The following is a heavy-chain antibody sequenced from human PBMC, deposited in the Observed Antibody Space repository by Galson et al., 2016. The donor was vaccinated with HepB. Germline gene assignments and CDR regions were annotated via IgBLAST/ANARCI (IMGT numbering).Heavy chain of an antibody. CDR3: ARDQFPLVGILTAGLDY. CDR2: INPSGAST. CDR1: GYTLTRFY. D-gene: IGHD3-9*01. J-gene: IGHJ4*02. Sequence: SVKVSCKASGYTLTRFYVHWVRQAPGQGLEWMGIINPSGASTSYAQKFQGRVTMTRDTSTSTVYMEMSSLGSEDTAVYFCARDQFPLVGILTAGLDYWGQGTLVTVSS. V-gene: IGHV1-46*01.